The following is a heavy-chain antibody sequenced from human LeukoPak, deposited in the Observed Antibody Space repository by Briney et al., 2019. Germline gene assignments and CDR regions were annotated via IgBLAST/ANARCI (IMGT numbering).Heavy chain of an antibody. CDR2: ISGSGGST. J-gene: IGHJ5*02. D-gene: IGHD3-9*01. V-gene: IGHV3-23*01. Sequence: QPGGSLRLSCAASGFTFSSYAMSWVRQAPGKGLEWVSAISGSGGSTYYADSVKGRFTISRDNSKNTLYLQMNSLRAEDTAVYYCAKDPNYDILTGANWFDPWGQGTLVTVSS. CDR3: AKDPNYDILTGANWFDP. CDR1: GFTFSSYA.